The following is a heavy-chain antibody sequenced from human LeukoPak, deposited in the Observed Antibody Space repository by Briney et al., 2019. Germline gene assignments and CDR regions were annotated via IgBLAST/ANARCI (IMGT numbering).Heavy chain of an antibody. CDR3: AASSGSYSDFDY. D-gene: IGHD3-10*01. V-gene: IGHV4-38-2*01. CDR2: IYHSGST. J-gene: IGHJ4*02. CDR1: GYSISSGYY. Sequence: PSETLSLTCSVSGYSISSGYYWGWIRQPPGKGLEWIGSIYHSGSTYYNPSLKSRVTISVDTSKNQFSLKLSSVTAADTAVYYCAASSGSYSDFDYWGQGTLVTVSS.